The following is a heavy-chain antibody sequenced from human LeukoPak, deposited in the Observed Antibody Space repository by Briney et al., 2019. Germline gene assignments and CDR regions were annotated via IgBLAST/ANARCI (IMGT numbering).Heavy chain of an antibody. CDR1: VFTFSSYA. Sequence: PGGSLRLSCAASVFTFSSYAMSWVRQAPGKGLEWVSAISGSGGSTYYADSVKGRFTISRDNSKNTLYLQMNSLRAEDTAVYYCAKVPEGQWLVSFDYWGQGTLVTVSS. V-gene: IGHV3-23*01. CDR3: AKVPEGQWLVSFDY. D-gene: IGHD6-19*01. J-gene: IGHJ4*02. CDR2: ISGSGGST.